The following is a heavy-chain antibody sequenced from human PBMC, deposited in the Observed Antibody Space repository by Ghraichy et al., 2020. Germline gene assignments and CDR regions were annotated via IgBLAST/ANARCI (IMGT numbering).Heavy chain of an antibody. D-gene: IGHD5-12*01. V-gene: IGHV3-48*01. CDR3: ARDQGGYDSYFFDY. Sequence: LTCAASGFTFSNHNMNWVRQAPGKGLEWVSYISSSGSVIYYADSVQGRFTISRDSAKKSLYLQMNSLRAEDTAVYYCARDQGGYDSYFFDYWGQGTLVTVSS. J-gene: IGHJ4*02. CDR2: ISSSGSVI. CDR1: GFTFSNHN.